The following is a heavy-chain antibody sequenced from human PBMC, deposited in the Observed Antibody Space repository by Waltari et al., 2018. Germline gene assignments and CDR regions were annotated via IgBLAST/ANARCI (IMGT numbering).Heavy chain of an antibody. V-gene: IGHV3-9*01. CDR3: AKVPGPFYYYGSGSYYPFDS. Sequence: EVQLVESGGGLVQPGRSLRLSCAASGFTFDDYAMHWVRQAPGKGLEWVSGISWNSGSIGYADSVKGRFTISRDNAKNSLYLQMNSLRAEDTALYYCAKVPGPFYYYGSGSYYPFDSWGQGTLVTVSS. CDR2: ISWNSGSI. J-gene: IGHJ4*02. D-gene: IGHD3-10*01. CDR1: GFTFDDYA.